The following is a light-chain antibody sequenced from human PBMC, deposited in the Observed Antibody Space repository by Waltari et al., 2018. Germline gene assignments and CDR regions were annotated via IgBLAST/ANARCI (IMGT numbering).Light chain of an antibody. CDR2: DVN. CDR3: SSFTRRTTGI. J-gene: IGLJ2*01. CDR1: SSDSGGYEY. V-gene: IGLV2-14*03. Sequence: ALTQPDSVSGSPGQSITISCSGISSDSGGYEYVCWYQQHTGKAPKVLIYDVNNRPSGPSNPCSGSKSGRSASLTISGLQAEDETDYYCSSFTRRTTGIFGGRTKVTVL.